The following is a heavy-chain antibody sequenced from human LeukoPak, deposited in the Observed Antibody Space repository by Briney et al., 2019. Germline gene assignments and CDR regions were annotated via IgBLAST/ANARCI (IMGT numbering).Heavy chain of an antibody. J-gene: IGHJ4*02. Sequence: SETLSLTCTVSGGSISSYYWSWLRQPPGKGLEWIGYIYYSGSTNYNPSLKSRVTISVDTSKNQFSLKLSSVTAADTAVYYCARDLGASCWGQGTLVTVSS. V-gene: IGHV4-59*01. CDR2: IYYSGST. CDR3: ARDLGASC. CDR1: GGSISSYY.